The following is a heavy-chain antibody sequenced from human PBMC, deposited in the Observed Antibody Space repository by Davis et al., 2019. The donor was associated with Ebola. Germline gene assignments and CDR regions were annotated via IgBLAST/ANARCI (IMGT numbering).Heavy chain of an antibody. CDR3: TRESGGGMDV. D-gene: IGHD3-16*01. V-gene: IGHV3-49*03. J-gene: IGHJ6*02. CDR1: SSGGYY. Sequence: SSGGYYWSWIRQHPGKGLEWVGFIRSKAYGGTTEYAASVKGRFTISRDDSKTIAYLQMNSLKTEDTAVYYCTRESGGGMDVWGQGTTVTVSS. CDR2: IRSKAYGGTT.